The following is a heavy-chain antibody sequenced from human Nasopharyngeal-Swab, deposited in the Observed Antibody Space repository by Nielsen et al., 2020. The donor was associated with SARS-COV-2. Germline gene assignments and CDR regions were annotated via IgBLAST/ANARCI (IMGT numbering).Heavy chain of an antibody. J-gene: IGHJ4*02. CDR2: INHSGST. D-gene: IGHD3-3*01. V-gene: IGHV4-34*01. CDR1: GGSFSGYY. CDR3: AREDYDFWSGYYIY. Sequence: SETLSLTCAVYGGSFSGYYWSWIRQPPGKGLEWIGEINHSGSTNYNPSLKSRVTISVDTSKNQFSLKLSSVTAADTAVYYRAREDYDFWSGYYIYWGQGTLVTVSS.